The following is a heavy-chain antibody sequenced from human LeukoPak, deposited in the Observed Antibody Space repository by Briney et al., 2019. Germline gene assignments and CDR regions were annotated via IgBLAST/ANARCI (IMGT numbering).Heavy chain of an antibody. CDR1: GYSISSGHE. CDR3: ARFPYYYDSSGYSTLNWFDP. D-gene: IGHD3-22*01. V-gene: IGHV4-38-2*01. Sequence: SETVPLTCAVSGYSISSGHELGWIGQPPWTGLEWIGSIYRNGSTYSNPSLKSRVTISVDTSPSQCSLKLSSVTAADTAVYYCARFPYYYDSSGYSTLNWFDPWGQGTLVTVSS. J-gene: IGHJ5*02. CDR2: IYRNGST.